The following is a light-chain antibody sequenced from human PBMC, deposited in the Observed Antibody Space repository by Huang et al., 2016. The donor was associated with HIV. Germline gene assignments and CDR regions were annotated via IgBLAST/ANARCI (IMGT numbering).Light chain of an antibody. V-gene: IGKV1-9*01. J-gene: IGKJ3*01. CDR3: LQLNSYPGA. CDR1: QAICSY. Sequence: IQLTQSPSSLSASVGDRVTITCRASQAICSYLAWYQQKPGKAPNLLIYAASTLESGVPSRFSGSGSGTDFTLTINNLQPEDFATYYCLQLNSYPGAFGPGTNVDV. CDR2: AAS.